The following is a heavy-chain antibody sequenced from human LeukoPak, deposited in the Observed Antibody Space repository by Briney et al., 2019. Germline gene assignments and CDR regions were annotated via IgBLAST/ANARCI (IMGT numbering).Heavy chain of an antibody. J-gene: IGHJ6*02. D-gene: IGHD4-17*01. Sequence: SETLSLTCAVYGGSFSGYYWSWIRQPPGKGPEWIGEINHSGSTNYNPSLKSRVTISVDTSKNQFSLKLSSVTAADTAVYYCARGPYGDSKKWYYYYGMDVWGQGTTVTVSS. CDR1: GGSFSGYY. CDR3: ARGPYGDSKKWYYYYGMDV. V-gene: IGHV4-34*01. CDR2: INHSGST.